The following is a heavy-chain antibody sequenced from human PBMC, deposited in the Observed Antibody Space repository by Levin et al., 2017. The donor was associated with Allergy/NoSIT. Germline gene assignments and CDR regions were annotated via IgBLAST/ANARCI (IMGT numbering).Heavy chain of an antibody. J-gene: IGHJ6*02. V-gene: IGHV3-30*18. CDR2: ITSDGSNK. CDR1: GFSFSIYG. CDR3: AKGGDMDV. Sequence: GGSLRLSCAASGFSFSIYGLHWVRQAPGKGLEWVALITSDGSNKFFADTVKGRFTISRDNFKNTLHLQMDSLRPEDTAVYYCAKGGDMDVWGQGTTVTVSS. D-gene: IGHD3-10*01.